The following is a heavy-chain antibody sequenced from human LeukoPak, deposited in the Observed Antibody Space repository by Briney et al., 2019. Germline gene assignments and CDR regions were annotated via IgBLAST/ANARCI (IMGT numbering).Heavy chain of an antibody. Sequence: ASVKVSCKASGYTFTGYYMHWVRQAPGQGLEWMGWINPNSGGTNYAQKFQGRVTMTRDTSISTAYMELSRLRSDDTAVYYCARVTSGSAAFDIWGQGTMVTVSS. CDR2: INPNSGGT. D-gene: IGHD3-22*01. CDR3: ARVTSGSAAFDI. V-gene: IGHV1-2*02. CDR1: GYTFTGYY. J-gene: IGHJ3*02.